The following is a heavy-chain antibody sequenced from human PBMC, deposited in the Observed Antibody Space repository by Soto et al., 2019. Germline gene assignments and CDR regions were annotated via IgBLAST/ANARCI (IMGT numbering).Heavy chain of an antibody. V-gene: IGHV1-2*02. Sequence: SVKVSCKASGYTFTGYYMHWVRQAPGQGLEWMGWINPNSGGTNYAQKFQGRVTMTRDTSISTAYMELSRLRSDDTAVYYCAMPWEKYYDFWSGPSRDYYYGMDVWGQATTVTVSS. CDR1: GYTFTGYY. D-gene: IGHD3-3*01. CDR2: INPNSGGT. J-gene: IGHJ6*02. CDR3: AMPWEKYYDFWSGPSRDYYYGMDV.